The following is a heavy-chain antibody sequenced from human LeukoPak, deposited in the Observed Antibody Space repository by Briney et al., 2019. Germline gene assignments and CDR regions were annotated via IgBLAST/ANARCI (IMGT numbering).Heavy chain of an antibody. CDR2: MNWISDFK. CDR3: AKGPKEKGYFDL. V-gene: IGHV3-9*03. CDR1: GFNFDDSA. J-gene: IGHJ2*01. Sequence: PGGSLRLSCAASGFNFDDSAIHWIRQAPGKGLEWVSAMNWISDFKAYADSVKGRFTISIDNDKNSVHLQMNSLRPEDMAVYYCAKGPKEKGYFDLWGRGTLVPLSS.